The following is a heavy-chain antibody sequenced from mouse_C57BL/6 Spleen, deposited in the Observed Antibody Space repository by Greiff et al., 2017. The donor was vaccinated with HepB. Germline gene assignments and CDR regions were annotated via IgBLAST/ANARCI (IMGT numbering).Heavy chain of an antibody. V-gene: IGHV1-81*01. CDR1: GYTFTSYG. CDR3: AREYYGSSSYYFDY. J-gene: IGHJ2*01. CDR2: IYPRSGNT. Sequence: VKLQQSGAELARPGASVKLSCKASGYTFTSYGISWVKQRTGQGLEWIGEIYPRSGNTYYNEKFKGKATLTADKSSSTAYMELRSLTSEDSAVYFCAREYYGSSSYYFDYWGQGTTLTVSS. D-gene: IGHD1-1*01.